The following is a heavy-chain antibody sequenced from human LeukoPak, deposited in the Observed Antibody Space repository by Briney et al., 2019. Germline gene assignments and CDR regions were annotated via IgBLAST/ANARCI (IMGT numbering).Heavy chain of an antibody. CDR1: GYTFTGYD. CDR3: ARGGFGVVIPEY. CDR2: MNPNSGNT. Sequence: ASVKVSCKASGYTFTGYDINWVRQAPGQGLEWMGWMNPNSGNTGYAQKFQGRVTITRNTSISTAYMELSSLRSEDTAVYYCARGGFGVVIPEYWGQGTLVTVSS. J-gene: IGHJ4*02. D-gene: IGHD3-3*01. V-gene: IGHV1-8*03.